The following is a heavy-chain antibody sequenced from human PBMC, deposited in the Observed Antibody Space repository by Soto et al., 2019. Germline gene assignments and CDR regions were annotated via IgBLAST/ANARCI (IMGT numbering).Heavy chain of an antibody. Sequence: EVQLVESGGGLVQPGGSLRLSCAGSGFIFKTYWMSWVRQVPGKGLEWVANVKQDGSEKYYVDSVKGRVTISRDNAKNSLYLQMNSLRAEDTALYYCARWASGFYFDPWGQGTLVTVSS. CDR1: GFIFKTYW. V-gene: IGHV3-7*01. CDR2: VKQDGSEK. CDR3: ARWASGFYFDP. D-gene: IGHD3-10*01. J-gene: IGHJ5*02.